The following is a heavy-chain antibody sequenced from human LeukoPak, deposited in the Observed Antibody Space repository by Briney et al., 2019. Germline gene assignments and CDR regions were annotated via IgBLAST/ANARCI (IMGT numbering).Heavy chain of an antibody. Sequence: GGSLRLSCAASGFTFTAYAMRWVRQAPGKGLEWVSSITGSGAATLYADSAKGRFTISRDNSKNTLYLQMSNLRVDTPAIFYCAKRGPYSEVASGGQGSLVTVSS. J-gene: IGHJ1*01. V-gene: IGHV3-23*01. CDR3: AKRGPYSEVAS. D-gene: IGHD2-15*01. CDR2: ITGSGAAT. CDR1: GFTFTAYA.